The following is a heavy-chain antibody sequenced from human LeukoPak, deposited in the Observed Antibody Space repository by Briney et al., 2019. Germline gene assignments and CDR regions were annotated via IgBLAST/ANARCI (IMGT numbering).Heavy chain of an antibody. V-gene: IGHV3-21*04. CDR1: GFTFSSYS. Sequence: PGGSLRLSCAASGFTFSSYSMNWVRQAPGKGLEWVSSISSSSSYIYYADSAKGRFTISRDNAKNSLYLQMNSLRAEDTALYYCAKDILATVTTDWYFDLWGRGTLVTVSS. CDR2: ISSSSSYI. D-gene: IGHD4-17*01. CDR3: AKDILATVTTDWYFDL. J-gene: IGHJ2*01.